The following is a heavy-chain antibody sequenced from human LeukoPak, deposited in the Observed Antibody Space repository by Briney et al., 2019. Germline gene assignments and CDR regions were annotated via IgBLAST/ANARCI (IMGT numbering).Heavy chain of an antibody. CDR2: ISSSGSTI. CDR1: GFTFSSYE. CDR3: ARDGGGGYSFSDY. Sequence: GGSLRLSCAASGFTFSSYEMNWVRQAPGKGLEWVSYISSSGSTIYYADSVKGRFTISRDNAKNSLYLQMNSLRAEDTAVYYCARDGGGGYSFSDYWGQGTLVTVSS. J-gene: IGHJ4*02. V-gene: IGHV3-48*03. D-gene: IGHD5-18*01.